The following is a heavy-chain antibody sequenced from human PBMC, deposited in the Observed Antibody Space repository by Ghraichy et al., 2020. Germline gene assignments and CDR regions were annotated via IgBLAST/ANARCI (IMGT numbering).Heavy chain of an antibody. CDR1: GYTLTELS. CDR3: AAREERAYSSGYYGGWFDP. J-gene: IGHJ5*02. Sequence: ASVKVSCKVSGYTLTELSMHWVRQAPGKGLEWMGGFDPEDGETIYAQKFQGRVTMTEDTSTDTAYMELSSLRSEDTAVYYCAAREERAYSSGYYGGWFDPWGQGTLVTVSS. V-gene: IGHV1-24*01. D-gene: IGHD3-22*01. CDR2: FDPEDGET.